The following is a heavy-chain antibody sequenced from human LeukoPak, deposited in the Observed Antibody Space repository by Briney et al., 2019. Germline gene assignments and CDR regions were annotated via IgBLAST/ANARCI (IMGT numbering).Heavy chain of an antibody. J-gene: IGHJ5*02. CDR2: VSHVGSIQ. D-gene: IGHD2-21*01. CDR1: GFTFPTNP. V-gene: IGHV3-30-3*01. CDR3: ARGGGGVVVKYNWFDP. Sequence: GGSLRLSCAASGFTFPTNPMHWVRQAPGKGLEWVAVVSHVGSIQNYADSVRGRFTISGDNSKNTVYLQMNSLRTEDTAVYFCARGGGGVVVKYNWFDPWGQGTLVTVSS.